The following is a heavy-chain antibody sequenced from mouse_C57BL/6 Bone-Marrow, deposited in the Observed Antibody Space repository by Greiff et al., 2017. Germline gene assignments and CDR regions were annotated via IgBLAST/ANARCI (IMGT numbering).Heavy chain of an antibody. CDR1: GFNIKDYY. J-gene: IGHJ4*01. V-gene: IGHV14-2*01. CDR3: ASHYGSSYVQYDYAMDY. Sequence: EVQLQQSGAELVKPGASVKLSCTASGFNIKDYYMHWVKQRTEQGLEWIGRIDPEDGETKYAPKFQGKATITADTSSNTAYLQLSSLTSEDTAVYYCASHYGSSYVQYDYAMDYWGQGTSVTVSS. CDR2: IDPEDGET. D-gene: IGHD1-1*01.